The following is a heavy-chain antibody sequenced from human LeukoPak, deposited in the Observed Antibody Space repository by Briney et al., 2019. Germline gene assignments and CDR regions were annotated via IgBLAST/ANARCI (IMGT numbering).Heavy chain of an antibody. V-gene: IGHV3-30*03. CDR2: ISYDGGNK. D-gene: IGHD6-19*01. Sequence: PGRSLRLSCAASGFTFNSYGMHWVRQTPGKGLEWVAVISYDGGNKYYADSVKGRFTISRDNSENTLYLQMNSLRAEDTAVYYCASGASSAWYYFDYWGQGTLVTVSS. J-gene: IGHJ4*02. CDR3: ASGASSAWYYFDY. CDR1: GFTFNSYG.